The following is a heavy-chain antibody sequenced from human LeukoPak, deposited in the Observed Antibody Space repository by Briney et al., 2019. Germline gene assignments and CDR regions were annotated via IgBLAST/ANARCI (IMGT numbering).Heavy chain of an antibody. CDR1: GGSFSGYY. CDR3: ARDQPHILLWFGEFDDAFDI. CDR2: INHSRST. V-gene: IGHV4-34*01. Sequence: SETLSLTCAVYGGSFSGYYWSWIRQPPGKGLEWIGEINHSRSTNYHPSLKSRVTISVDTSKNQFSLKLSSVTAADTAVYYCARDQPHILLWFGEFDDAFDIWGQGTMVTVSS. J-gene: IGHJ3*02. D-gene: IGHD3-10*01.